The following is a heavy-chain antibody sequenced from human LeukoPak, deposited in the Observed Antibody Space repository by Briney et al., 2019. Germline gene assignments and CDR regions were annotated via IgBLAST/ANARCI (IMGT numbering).Heavy chain of an antibody. V-gene: IGHV4-59*01. CDR2: IYYSGST. D-gene: IGHD3-10*01. J-gene: IGHJ4*02. CDR3: ARLYGFFDY. CDR1: GGSISSYY. Sequence: SETLSLTCTVSGGSISSYYWSWIRQPPGKGLEWIGYIYYSGSTNYNPSLKSRVTISVDTSKNQFPLKLSSVTAADTAVYYCARLYGFFDYWGQGTLVTVSS.